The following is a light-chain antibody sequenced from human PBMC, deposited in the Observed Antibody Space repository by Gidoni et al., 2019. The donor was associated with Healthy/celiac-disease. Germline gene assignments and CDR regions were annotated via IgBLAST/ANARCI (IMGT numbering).Light chain of an antibody. CDR2: HAS. CDR3: HHSNSYPQT. Sequence: AIQLTQSPSSLSASVGDRVTITCRASQGINSALAWYQQKPGKAPALLIYHASTLESGVPSRFSGSGAGTDFTLTISSLQPEDFATYYCHHSNSYPQTFGQXTKVEIK. J-gene: IGKJ1*01. V-gene: IGKV1-13*02. CDR1: QGINSA.